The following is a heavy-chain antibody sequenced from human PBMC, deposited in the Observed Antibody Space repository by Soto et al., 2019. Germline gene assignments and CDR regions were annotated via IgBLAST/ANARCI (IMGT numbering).Heavy chain of an antibody. CDR1: GGSISSGDHY. Sequence: QVRLQESGPGLVKPSQTLSLTCTVSGGSISSGDHYWGWIRQPPGKGLEWIGYIYYSGSTYYNPSLKSRVTISVDTSKNQFSLKLSSVTAADTAVYYCARAMVRGVTVDYGMDVWGQGTTVTVSS. D-gene: IGHD3-10*01. CDR3: ARAMVRGVTVDYGMDV. J-gene: IGHJ6*02. CDR2: IYYSGST. V-gene: IGHV4-30-4*01.